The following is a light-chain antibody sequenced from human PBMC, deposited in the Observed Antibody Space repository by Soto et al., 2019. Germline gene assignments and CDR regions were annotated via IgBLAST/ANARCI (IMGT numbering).Light chain of an antibody. V-gene: IGKV1-5*01. CDR3: QQYTNTNNPWM. J-gene: IGKJ1*01. CDR2: DAS. Sequence: DIQVTQSPPTLSASVGDRATITCRASQTISTWMAWYQQKPGKAPKLLVYDASTLQSGVASRFSGSGPGTEFTLIISGLQPDDSATYYCQQYTNTNNPWMFGQGTKVDIK. CDR1: QTISTW.